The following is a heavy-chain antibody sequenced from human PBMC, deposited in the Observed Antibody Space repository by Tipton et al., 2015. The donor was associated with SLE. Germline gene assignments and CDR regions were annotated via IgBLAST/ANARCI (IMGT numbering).Heavy chain of an antibody. Sequence: TLSLTCTVSGGSISSYYWSWIRQPAGKGLEWIGYIHYSGSTKYTPSLKSRVTMSVDTSKNQFSLKLNSVTAADTAVYYCARVPKEEYSSFLDFYYMDVWGKGTTVTVSS. J-gene: IGHJ6*03. CDR1: GGSISSYY. D-gene: IGHD6-6*01. CDR3: ARVPKEEYSSFLDFYYMDV. V-gene: IGHV4-59*01. CDR2: IHYSGST.